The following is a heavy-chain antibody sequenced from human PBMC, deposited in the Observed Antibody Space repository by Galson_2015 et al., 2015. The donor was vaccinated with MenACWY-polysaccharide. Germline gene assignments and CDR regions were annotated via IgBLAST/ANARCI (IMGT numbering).Heavy chain of an antibody. Sequence: SVKVSCKASGYTFTSYAMNWVRQAPGQGLEWMGWINTNTGNPTYAQGFTGRFVFSLDTSVSTAYLQISSLKAEDTAVYYCARSGGGLWFGELRGGYNWFDPWGQGTLVTVSS. CDR3: ARSGGGLWFGELRGGYNWFDP. D-gene: IGHD3-10*01. V-gene: IGHV7-4-1*02. CDR2: INTNTGNP. CDR1: GYTFTSYA. J-gene: IGHJ5*02.